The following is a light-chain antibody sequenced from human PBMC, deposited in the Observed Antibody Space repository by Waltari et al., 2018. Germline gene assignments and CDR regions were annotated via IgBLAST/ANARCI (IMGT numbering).Light chain of an antibody. CDR1: VYRSNNKNY. J-gene: IGKJ2*01. CDR3: QQYYTTPHT. CDR2: WTS. Sequence: VYRSNNKNYLAWYQHKPGQPPKLLIYWTSTRESGVPDRFSGSGSGTDLTLTISSLQAEDVAVYYCQQYYTTPHTFGQGTKLEIK. V-gene: IGKV4-1*01.